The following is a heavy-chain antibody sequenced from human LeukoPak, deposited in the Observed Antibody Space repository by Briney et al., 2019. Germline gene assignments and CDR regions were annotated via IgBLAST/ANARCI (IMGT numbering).Heavy chain of an antibody. CDR3: VSLADF. CDR1: GCRIGEFA. CDR2: ISWNSATV. Sequence: GRSLRLSCAASGCRIGEFAMQWVRQAPGKGLEWVAGISWNSATVGYVDSVKGRFTISRDNAKNSLYLEMNSLRPEDTALYYCVSLADFWGQGTLVTVSS. V-gene: IGHV3-9*01. J-gene: IGHJ4*02.